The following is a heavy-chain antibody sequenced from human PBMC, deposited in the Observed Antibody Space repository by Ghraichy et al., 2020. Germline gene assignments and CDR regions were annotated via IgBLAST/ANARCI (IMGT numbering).Heavy chain of an antibody. D-gene: IGHD3-22*01. CDR2: ISFDETDK. Sequence: GGSLRLSCATSGFTFNNYAMQWVRQTPGKGLEWLAVISFDETDKYYADSVKGRFSISRDNSRNTLYLQMNSLRLDDTALYYCARANRGGIVVGGDYYGMDVWGQGTTVTVSS. J-gene: IGHJ6*02. CDR3: ARANRGGIVVGGDYYGMDV. V-gene: IGHV3-30*04. CDR1: GFTFNNYA.